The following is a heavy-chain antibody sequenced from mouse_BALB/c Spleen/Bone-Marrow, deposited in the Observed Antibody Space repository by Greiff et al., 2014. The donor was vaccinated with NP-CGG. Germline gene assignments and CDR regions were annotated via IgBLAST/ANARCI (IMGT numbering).Heavy chain of an antibody. CDR3: ARDRGVQGCAMDY. J-gene: IGHJ4*01. Sequence: EVHLVESGGGLVKPGGSLKLSCAASGFTFSDYYMYWVRQTPEKRLEWVATISDGSTYTYYPDSVKGRFTISRDNAKNNLYLQMSSLKSEDTALYYCARDRGVQGCAMDYWGQGTSVTVSS. CDR1: GFTFSDYY. CDR2: ISDGSTYT. V-gene: IGHV5-4*02. D-gene: IGHD3-3*01.